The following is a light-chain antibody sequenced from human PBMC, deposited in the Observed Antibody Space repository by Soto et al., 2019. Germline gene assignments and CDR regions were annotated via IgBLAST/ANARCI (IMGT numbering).Light chain of an antibody. J-gene: IGLJ1*01. Sequence: QSALTQPASVSGSLGQSITISCTGTSSDLADHNYVSWYQQHPGKAPRLVIYEVTNRPSGVSTRFSGSRSGNTASLTISGLQADDEADYYCNSFTDSSLYVFGTGTKVTVL. CDR2: EVT. CDR1: SSDLADHNY. CDR3: NSFTDSSLYV. V-gene: IGLV2-14*03.